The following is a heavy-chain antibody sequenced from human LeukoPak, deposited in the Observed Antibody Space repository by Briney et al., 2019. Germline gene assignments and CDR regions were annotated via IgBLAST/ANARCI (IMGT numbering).Heavy chain of an antibody. V-gene: IGHV3-15*01. CDR3: TTDRGITVRPLFDY. J-gene: IGHJ4*02. Sequence: PGGSLRLSCAASGFTFNNAWMSWVRQAPGKGLEWVGHIKGKPDGGTTHYAAPVKGRFFTSRDDPKNTLYLQMNSLKSDDTAVYYCTTDRGITVRPLFDYWGQGTLVTVSS. CDR1: GFTFNNAW. D-gene: IGHD2/OR15-2a*01. CDR2: IKGKPDGGTT.